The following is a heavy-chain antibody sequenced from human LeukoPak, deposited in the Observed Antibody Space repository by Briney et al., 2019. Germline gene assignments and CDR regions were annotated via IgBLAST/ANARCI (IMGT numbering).Heavy chain of an antibody. J-gene: IGHJ4*02. CDR3: ARGAMATISPFDY. CDR1: GGSISSYY. D-gene: IGHD5-24*01. V-gene: IGHV4-59*01. CDR2: IYYSGST. Sequence: SETLSLTCTVSGGSISSYYWSWIRQPPGKGLEWIGYIYYSGSTNYNPSLNSRVTISVDSSKNQFSLKLSSVTAADTAVYYCARGAMATISPFDYWGQGTLVTVSS.